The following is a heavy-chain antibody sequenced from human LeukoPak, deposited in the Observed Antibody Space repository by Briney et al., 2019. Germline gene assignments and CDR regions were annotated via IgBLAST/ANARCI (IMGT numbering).Heavy chain of an antibody. CDR1: GYSISSDYY. Sequence: SETLSLTCTVSGYSISSDYYWGWIRPPPGKGLEWIGSIHHSGSTYYNPSLKSRVTILVDTSKNQFSLKLSSVTAADTAVYYCARVGPPFIVVVPAARNWYFDLWGRGTLVTVSS. CDR3: ARVGPPFIVVVPAARNWYFDL. J-gene: IGHJ2*01. V-gene: IGHV4-38-2*02. D-gene: IGHD2-2*01. CDR2: IHHSGST.